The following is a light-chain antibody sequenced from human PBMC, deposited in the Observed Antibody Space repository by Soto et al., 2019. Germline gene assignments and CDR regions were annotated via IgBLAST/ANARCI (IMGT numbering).Light chain of an antibody. Sequence: HSALIQPPSASGTPGQRVTISCSGSGSSIGTNTVNWYRQLPGTAPKLLIYGNNQRPSGVPDRFSGSKSGTSASLAISGLQSEDEADYYCAAWDGSLNNVLFGGGTKVTVL. CDR1: GSSIGTNT. J-gene: IGLJ2*01. CDR2: GNN. CDR3: AAWDGSLNNVL. V-gene: IGLV1-44*01.